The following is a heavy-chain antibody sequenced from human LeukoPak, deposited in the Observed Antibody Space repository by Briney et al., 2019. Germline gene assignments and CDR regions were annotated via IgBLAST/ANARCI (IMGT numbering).Heavy chain of an antibody. J-gene: IGHJ3*02. V-gene: IGHV3-21*01. Sequence: PGGSLRLSCAASGFTFSSYAMSWVRQAPGKGLEWVSSIGYSGSYIYYAGSVKGRFTISRDNAKNSLYLQMSSLRAEDTAVYFCARDLTRGRIARGAFDIWGQGTMVTVSS. CDR1: GFTFSSYA. CDR3: ARDLTRGRIARGAFDI. CDR2: IGYSGSYI. D-gene: IGHD6-13*01.